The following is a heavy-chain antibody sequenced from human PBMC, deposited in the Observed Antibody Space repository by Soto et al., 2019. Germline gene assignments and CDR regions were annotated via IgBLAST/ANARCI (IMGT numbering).Heavy chain of an antibody. CDR2: IIPILGIT. CDR1: GGTFSSYT. CDR3: ANGGSTSDFDI. V-gene: IGHV1-69*02. Sequence: GASVKVSCKASGGTFSSYTISWVRQAPGQGLEWMGRIIPILGITNYAQKFQGRVTITADKSTSTAYMELSSLRSEDTAVYYCANGGSTSDFDIWGQGTMVTVSS. D-gene: IGHD2-2*01. J-gene: IGHJ3*02.